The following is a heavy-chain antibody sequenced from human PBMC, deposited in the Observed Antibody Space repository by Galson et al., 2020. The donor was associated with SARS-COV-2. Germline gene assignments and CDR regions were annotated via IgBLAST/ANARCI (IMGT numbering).Heavy chain of an antibody. V-gene: IGHV1-2*02. CDR2: ISPKSGDT. CDR3: ARLDILDY. J-gene: IGHJ4*02. CDR1: GYTFTAYY. Sequence: ASVKVSCKASGYTFTAYYIHWVRQAPGHGLEWMGWISPKSGDTNLAQKFQGRVTMTRDTSINTAYMEVTRLRSDDTAVYYCARLDILDYWGQGTLFTVPP. D-gene: IGHD5-12*01.